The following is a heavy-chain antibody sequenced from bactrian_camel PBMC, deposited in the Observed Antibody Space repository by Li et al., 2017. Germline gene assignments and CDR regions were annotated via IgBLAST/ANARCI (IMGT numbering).Heavy chain of an antibody. CDR3: LRSALGPCAGD. CDR1: GLTSNKCA. CDR2: IRADGSR. J-gene: IGHJ4*01. V-gene: IGHV3S53*01. Sequence: QVQLVESGGGSVQAGGSLRLSCTDPGLTSNKCAMNWYRQAAGKQREWVSTIRADGSRSYADSVKGRFTISKDKAKDTVYLQMNSLKPEDMAMYSCLRSALGPCAGDWGQGTQVTVS. D-gene: IGHD5*01.